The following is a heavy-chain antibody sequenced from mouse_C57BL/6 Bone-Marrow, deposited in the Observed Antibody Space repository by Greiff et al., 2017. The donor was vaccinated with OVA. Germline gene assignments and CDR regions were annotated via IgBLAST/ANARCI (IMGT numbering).Heavy chain of an antibody. J-gene: IGHJ4*01. Sequence: VQLVESGPELVKPGASVKISCKASGYSFTSYYIHWVKQRPGQGLEWIGWIYPGSGNTKYNEKFKGKATLTADTSSSTAYMQLSSLTSEDSAVYYCRSPHYYAMDYWGQGTSVTVSS. CDR2: IYPGSGNT. CDR1: GYSFTSYY. CDR3: RSPHYYAMDY. V-gene: IGHV1-66*01.